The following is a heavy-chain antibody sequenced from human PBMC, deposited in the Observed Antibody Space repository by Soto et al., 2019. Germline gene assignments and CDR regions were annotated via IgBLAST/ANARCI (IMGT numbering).Heavy chain of an antibody. J-gene: IGHJ4*02. CDR2: INHSGST. Sequence: SETLSLTCAVYGGSFSGYYWSWIRQPPGKGLEWIGEINHSGSTNYNPSLKSRVTISVDTSKNQFSLKLSSVTAADTAVYYCASLPSYGYCSGGSCYYFDYWGQGTLVTVSS. CDR3: ASLPSYGYCSGGSCYYFDY. V-gene: IGHV4-34*01. CDR1: GGSFSGYY. D-gene: IGHD2-15*01.